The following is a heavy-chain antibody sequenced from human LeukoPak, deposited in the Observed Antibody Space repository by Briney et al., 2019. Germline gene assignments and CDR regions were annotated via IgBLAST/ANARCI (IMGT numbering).Heavy chain of an antibody. Sequence: RGSLRLSCAVSGLAVSSNYMAWVRQAPGKGLEWVSAISGSGGSTYYADSVKGRFTISRDNSKNTLYLQMNSLRAEDTAVYYCAKVSSSSWYEYFDYWGQGTLVTVSS. CDR1: GLAVSSNY. CDR3: AKVSSSSWYEYFDY. V-gene: IGHV3-23*01. J-gene: IGHJ4*02. D-gene: IGHD6-13*01. CDR2: ISGSGGST.